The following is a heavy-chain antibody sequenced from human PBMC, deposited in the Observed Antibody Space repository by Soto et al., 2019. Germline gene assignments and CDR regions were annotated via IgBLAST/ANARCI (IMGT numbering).Heavy chain of an antibody. Sequence: EVQLVESGGGLVQPGGSLRLSCAASGFSFNSYSMNWVRQAPGKGLEWVSYISSGSMTIYYADSVKGRFTISREKPKNSLFLRMNSLRAEDTAVYYCARSAFGVVTQDAFDIWGQGTMVTVSS. J-gene: IGHJ3*02. CDR3: ARSAFGVVTQDAFDI. CDR1: GFSFNSYS. D-gene: IGHD3-3*01. V-gene: IGHV3-48*01. CDR2: ISSGSMTI.